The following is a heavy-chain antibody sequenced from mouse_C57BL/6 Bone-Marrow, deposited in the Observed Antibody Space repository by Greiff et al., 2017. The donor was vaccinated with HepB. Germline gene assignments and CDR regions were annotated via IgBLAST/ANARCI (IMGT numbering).Heavy chain of an antibody. D-gene: IGHD1-1*01. CDR2: ISNLAYSI. CDR3: ARQSITTVYYFDY. V-gene: IGHV5-15*01. J-gene: IGHJ2*01. CDR1: GFTFSDYG. Sequence: EVQLVESGGGLVQPGGSLKISCAASGFTFSDYGMAWVRQAPRKGPEWVAFISNLAYSIYYAATVTGRFTISRENAKKPLYLEMSSLRSEDTAMYYCARQSITTVYYFDYWGQGTTLTVSS.